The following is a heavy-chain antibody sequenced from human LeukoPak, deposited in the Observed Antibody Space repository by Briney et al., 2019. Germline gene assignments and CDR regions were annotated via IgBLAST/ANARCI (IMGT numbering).Heavy chain of an antibody. D-gene: IGHD4-17*01. V-gene: IGHV3-30*18. J-gene: IGHJ4*02. CDR3: AKVFSFYGDYGYFDY. Sequence: PGGSLRLSCAASGFTFSSYGMHWVRQAPGKGLEWVAVISYDGSNKYYADSVKGRFTISRDNSKNTLYLQMNSLRAEDTAVYYCAKVFSFYGDYGYFDYWGQGTLVTVSS. CDR2: ISYDGSNK. CDR1: GFTFSSYG.